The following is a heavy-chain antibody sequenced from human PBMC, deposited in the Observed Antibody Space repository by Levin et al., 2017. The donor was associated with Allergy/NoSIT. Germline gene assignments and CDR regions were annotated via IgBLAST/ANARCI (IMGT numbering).Heavy chain of an antibody. CDR2: FHYSGST. CDR3: ARDRGSGANFDY. J-gene: IGHJ4*02. CDR1: GGSISSYY. V-gene: IGHV4-59*01. D-gene: IGHD3-10*01. Sequence: PSETLSLTCTVSGGSISSYYWSWVRQPPGKGLEWIGYFHYSGSTNYNPSLKSRVTISVDTSKNQFSLKLSSVTAADTAVYYCARDRGSGANFDYWGQGTLVTVSS.